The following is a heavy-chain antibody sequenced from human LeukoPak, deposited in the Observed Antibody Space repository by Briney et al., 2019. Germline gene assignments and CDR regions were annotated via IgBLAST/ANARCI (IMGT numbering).Heavy chain of an antibody. CDR1: GGSFSGYY. CDR3: ARGQGTVTTH. V-gene: IGHV4-34*01. Sequence: PSETLSLTCAVSGGSFSGYYWTWIRQPPAKGLEWIGEIHHSGSANYNPSLKSRVTISLDTSKNQFSLKLSSVTAADTAVYYCARGQGTVTTHWGQGTLVTVSS. D-gene: IGHD4-17*01. CDR2: IHHSGSA. J-gene: IGHJ4*02.